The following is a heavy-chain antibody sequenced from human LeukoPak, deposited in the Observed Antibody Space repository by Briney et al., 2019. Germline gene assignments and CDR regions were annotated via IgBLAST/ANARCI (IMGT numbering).Heavy chain of an antibody. CDR2: IYPGDSDT. CDR1: GYSFTSYW. V-gene: IGHV5-51*03. Sequence: GESLNLSCTGSGYSFTSYWIGWVRQMPGKGLEWMGIIYPGDSDTRYSPSFQGQVTISADKSISTAYLQWSSLTASDTAMYYCARRSFTTVTTAWFDPWGQGTLVTVSS. J-gene: IGHJ5*02. CDR3: ARRSFTTVTTAWFDP. D-gene: IGHD4-17*01.